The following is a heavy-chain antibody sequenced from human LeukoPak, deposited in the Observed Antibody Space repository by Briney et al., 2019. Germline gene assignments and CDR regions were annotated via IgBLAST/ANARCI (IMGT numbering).Heavy chain of an antibody. D-gene: IGHD2-2*01. V-gene: IGHV4-59*12. J-gene: IGHJ3*02. CDR3: ARDDHCSSTSCDLGAFDI. CDR2: IYYSGST. CDR1: GGSISSYY. Sequence: KPSETLSLTCTVSGGSISSYYWSWIRQPPGKGLEWIGYIYYSGSTNYNPSLKSRVTISVDTSKNQFSLKLSSVTAADTAVYYCARDDHCSSTSCDLGAFDIWGQGTMVTVSS.